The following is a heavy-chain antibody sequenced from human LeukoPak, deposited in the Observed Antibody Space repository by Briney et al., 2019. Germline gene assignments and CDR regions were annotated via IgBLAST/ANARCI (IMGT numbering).Heavy chain of an antibody. CDR3: AKWGAQSGTYRALDY. D-gene: IGHD3-10*01. Sequence: TGGSLRLSCAASGLTFSTSAMSWVRQAPGKGLEWVSAISGSGVNIYYADSIKGRFTISRDNSNNMVYLQMNSLRVEETAIYFCAKWGAQSGTYRALDYWGQGTLVTVSS. V-gene: IGHV3-23*01. CDR2: ISGSGVNI. CDR1: GLTFSTSA. J-gene: IGHJ4*02.